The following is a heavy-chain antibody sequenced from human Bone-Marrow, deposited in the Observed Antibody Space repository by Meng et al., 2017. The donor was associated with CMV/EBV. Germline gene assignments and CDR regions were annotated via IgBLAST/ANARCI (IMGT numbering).Heavy chain of an antibody. J-gene: IGHJ5*02. V-gene: IGHV3-66*02. D-gene: IGHD3-3*01. CDR1: GFTVSSNY. Sequence: ESLKLSCAASGFTVSSNYMIWVRQAPGKGLEWVSVIYSGGSTYYADSVKGRFTISRDNSKNTLYLQMNSLRAEDTAVYYRARDRHDFWSGYYSGWLDPWGQGTLVTLSS. CDR3: ARDRHDFWSGYYSGWLDP. CDR2: IYSGGST.